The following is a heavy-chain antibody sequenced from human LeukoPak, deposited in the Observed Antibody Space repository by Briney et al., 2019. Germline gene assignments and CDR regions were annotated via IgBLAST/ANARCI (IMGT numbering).Heavy chain of an antibody. CDR3: ARGLAAAESPFDY. Sequence: PSETLSLTCAVYGGSFSGYYWSWIRQPPGKGLEWIGEINHSGSTNYNPSLKSRVTISVDTSKNQFSLKLSSVTAADTAVYYCARGLAAAESPFDYWGQGTLVTVSP. D-gene: IGHD6-13*01. CDR2: INHSGST. V-gene: IGHV4-34*01. CDR1: GGSFSGYY. J-gene: IGHJ4*02.